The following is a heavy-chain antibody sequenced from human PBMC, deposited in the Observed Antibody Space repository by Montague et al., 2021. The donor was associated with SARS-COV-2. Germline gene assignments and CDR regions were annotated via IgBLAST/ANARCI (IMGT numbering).Heavy chain of an antibody. CDR3: ARGQEGVNMVLVVLGFYYYMDD. CDR2: IHHGGST. V-gene: IGHV4-34*01. J-gene: IGHJ6*03. Sequence: SETLSLTCAVHGGSFSTYSWNWIRQPPGKGLEWIGEIHHGGSTNYNPSLKSRVTILVDTSKNQFSLKLTSVTAADTAVYYCARGQEGVNMVLVVLGFYYYMDDWGKGTTVTASS. D-gene: IGHD3-22*01. CDR1: GGSFSTYS.